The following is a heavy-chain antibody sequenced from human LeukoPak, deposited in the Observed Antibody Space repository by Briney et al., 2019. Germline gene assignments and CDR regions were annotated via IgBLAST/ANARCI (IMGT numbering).Heavy chain of an antibody. CDR3: ARPLYYDSTGYHQYYFDH. J-gene: IGHJ4*02. CDR1: GYTFTSYG. D-gene: IGHD3-22*01. Sequence: ASVKVSCEASGYTFTSYGISWVRQAPGQGLEWMGWISAYNGNTNYAQNLQGRVIMTTETSTSTAYMDLRSLRSDDTAVYYCARPLYYDSTGYHQYYFDHWGQGTLVTVSS. V-gene: IGHV1-18*01. CDR2: ISAYNGNT.